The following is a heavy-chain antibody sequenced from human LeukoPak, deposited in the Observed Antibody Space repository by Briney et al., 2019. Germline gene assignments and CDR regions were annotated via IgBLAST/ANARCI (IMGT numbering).Heavy chain of an antibody. CDR2: IYYSGST. Sequence: SETLSLTCTVSGGSISSHYWSWIRQPPGKGLEWIGYIYYSGSTNYNPSLKSRVTISVDTSKNQFSLKLSSVTAADTAVYYCATKGGDYWGQGTLVTVSS. V-gene: IGHV4-59*11. CDR3: ATKGGDY. CDR1: GGSISSHY. J-gene: IGHJ4*02.